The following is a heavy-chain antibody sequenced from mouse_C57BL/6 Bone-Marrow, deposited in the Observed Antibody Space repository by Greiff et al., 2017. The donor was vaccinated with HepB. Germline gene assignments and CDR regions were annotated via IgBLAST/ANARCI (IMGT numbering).Heavy chain of an antibody. CDR2: ISDGGSYT. CDR1: GFTFSSYA. J-gene: IGHJ3*01. Sequence: EVKLMESGGGLVKPGGSLKLSCAASGFTFSSYAMSWVRQTPEKRLEWVATISDGGSYTYYPDNVKGRFTISRDNAKNNLYLQMSHLKSEDTAMYYCARSSYYYGSRAYWGQGTLVTVSA. CDR3: ARSSYYYGSRAY. D-gene: IGHD1-1*01. V-gene: IGHV5-4*03.